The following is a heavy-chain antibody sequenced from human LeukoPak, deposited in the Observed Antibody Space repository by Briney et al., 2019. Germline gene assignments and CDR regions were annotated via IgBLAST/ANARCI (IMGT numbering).Heavy chain of an antibody. D-gene: IGHD6-13*01. J-gene: IGHJ4*02. CDR2: IFYSVSP. CDR3: ARVGHIAAAGTYDY. Sequence: PSQTLSLTCTVCGGSISSGGDYRGWVRHPPGKGLEWLANIFYSVSPTNNPPLKSRSTISFATSRNQFSRKLTAVPAAHTAVYFCARVGHIAAAGTYDYWGQGTLVTVSS. V-gene: IGHV4-61*05. CDR1: GGSISSGGDY.